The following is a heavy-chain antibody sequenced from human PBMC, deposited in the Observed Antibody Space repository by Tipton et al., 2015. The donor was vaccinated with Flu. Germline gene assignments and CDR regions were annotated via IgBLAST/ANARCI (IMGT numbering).Heavy chain of an antibody. D-gene: IGHD2-15*01. J-gene: IGHJ4*02. V-gene: IGHV4-61*05. CDR1: GGSISSSSYY. CDR3: ARLSTRSGMVDY. Sequence: TLSLTCTVSGGSISSSSYYWGWIRQPPGKGLEWIGYIYYSGSTNYNPSLKSRVTISVDTSKNQFSLKLSSVTAADTAVYYCARLSTRSGMVDYWGQGTLVTVSS. CDR2: IYYSGST.